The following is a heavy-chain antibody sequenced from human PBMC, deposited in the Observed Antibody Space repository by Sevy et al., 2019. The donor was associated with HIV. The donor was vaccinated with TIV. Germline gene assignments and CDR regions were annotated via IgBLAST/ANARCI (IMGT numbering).Heavy chain of an antibody. D-gene: IGHD2-21*01. CDR3: VRGADCYVCSGAHGDY. CDR2: ICFGGSNT. J-gene: IGHJ4*02. V-gene: IGHV3-33*01. CDR1: GFTFSKYG. Sequence: GGSLRLSCAASGFTFSKYGMHWVRQAPGKGLEWVALICFGGSNTYYADSVKGRFTISRDNYKNTLYLQMNSLRAEDMAVYYCVRGADCYVCSGAHGDYWGQGTQVTVSS.